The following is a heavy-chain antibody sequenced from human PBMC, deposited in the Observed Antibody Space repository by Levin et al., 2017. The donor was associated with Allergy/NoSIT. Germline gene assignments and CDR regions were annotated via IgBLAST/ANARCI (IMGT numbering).Heavy chain of an antibody. D-gene: IGHD3-22*01. CDR1: GFAFSNAW. J-gene: IGHJ4*02. Sequence: SCAASGFAFSNAWMNWVRQAPGKGLEWVGRIKSKTDGGTTDYAAPVKDRFTISRDDSKYMVYLQMNSLKTEDTAVYYCATSPGYYATSPFDYWGQGTLVTVSS. V-gene: IGHV3-15*01. CDR2: IKSKTDGGTT. CDR3: ATSPGYYATSPFDY.